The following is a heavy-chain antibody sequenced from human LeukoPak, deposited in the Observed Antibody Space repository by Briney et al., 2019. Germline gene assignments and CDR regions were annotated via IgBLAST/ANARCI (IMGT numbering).Heavy chain of an antibody. CDR3: AKGRGNWGDAFDI. D-gene: IGHD7-27*01. V-gene: IGHV4-34*01. CDR1: GGSFSGYY. CDR2: INHSGST. J-gene: IGHJ3*02. Sequence: SETLSLTCAVYGGSFSGYYWSWIRQPPGKGLEWIGEINHSGSTNYNPSLKSRVTISVDTSKNQFSLKLHSVTAADTAVYYCAKGRGNWGDAFDIWGQGTMVTVSS.